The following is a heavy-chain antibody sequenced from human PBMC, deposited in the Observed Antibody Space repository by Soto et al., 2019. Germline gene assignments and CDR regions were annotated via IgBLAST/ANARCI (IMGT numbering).Heavy chain of an antibody. CDR2: TYYRSKWYN. CDR3: ARDPGPENPDSYYYYGMDV. V-gene: IGHV6-1*01. J-gene: IGHJ6*02. D-gene: IGHD4-4*01. Sequence: SQTLSLTCAISGDSVSSNSAAWNWIRQSPSRGLEWLGRTYYRSKWYNDYAVSVKSRITINPDTSKNQFSLQLNSVTPEDTAVYYCARDPGPENPDSYYYYGMDVWGQGTTVTVSS. CDR1: GDSVSSNSAA.